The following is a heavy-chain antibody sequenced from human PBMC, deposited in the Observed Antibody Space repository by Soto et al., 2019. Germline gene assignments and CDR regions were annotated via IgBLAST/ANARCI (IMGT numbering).Heavy chain of an antibody. CDR2: IYYSGST. V-gene: IGHV4-30-4*01. D-gene: IGHD1-1*01. CDR1: GGSISSGDYY. J-gene: IGHJ5*02. Sequence: QVQLQESGPGLVKPSQTLSLTCTVSGGSISSGDYYWSWIRQPPGKGLEWIGYIYYSGSTYYNPSLKGRVTISVDTSKYQFSLKLSAVTAADTAVYYCAIVREPWILGRANSNWFDPWGQGTLVTVSS. CDR3: AIVREPWILGRANSNWFDP.